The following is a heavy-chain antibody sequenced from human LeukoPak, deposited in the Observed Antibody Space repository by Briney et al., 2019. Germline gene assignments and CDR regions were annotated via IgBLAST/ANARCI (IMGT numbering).Heavy chain of an antibody. CDR2: ISSSSSYI. V-gene: IGHV3-21*01. D-gene: IGHD6-13*01. Sequence: GGSLRLSCAASGFTFSSYSMNWVRQAPGKGLEWVSSISSSSSYIYYADSVKGRFTISRDNAKNSLYLQMNSLRAEDTAVYYCAREPTVAGGDYYYYGMDVWGQGTTVTVSS. J-gene: IGHJ6*02. CDR3: AREPTVAGGDYYYYGMDV. CDR1: GFTFSSYS.